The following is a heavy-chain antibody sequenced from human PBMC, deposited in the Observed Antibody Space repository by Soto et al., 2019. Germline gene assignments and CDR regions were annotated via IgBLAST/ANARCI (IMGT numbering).Heavy chain of an antibody. V-gene: IGHV3-23*01. Sequence: GGSLRLSCAASRFTLSTYTMSWVRQAPGRGLEWVSVITTTGGVRYYADSVKGRFTISRDNSKNTLYLQMNSLSVEDTAIYYCVKGAPGAWDCYDSVAYWGQGILVTVSS. CDR3: VKGAPGAWDCYDSVAY. J-gene: IGHJ4*02. CDR2: ITTTGGVR. CDR1: RFTLSTYT. D-gene: IGHD3-22*01.